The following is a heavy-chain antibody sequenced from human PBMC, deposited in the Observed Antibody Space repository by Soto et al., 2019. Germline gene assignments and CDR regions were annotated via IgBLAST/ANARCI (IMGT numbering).Heavy chain of an antibody. V-gene: IGHV5-51*01. Sequence: GESLKISCQASGYSFGNYWIGWVRQMPGKGLEWMAIINPGDSESRYSPSFQGQVTISADKSINTAYLQMNSLKTEDTAVYYCTSLYYGHWGQGTLVTVSS. CDR2: INPGDSES. CDR1: GYSFGNYW. D-gene: IGHD3-3*01. CDR3: TSLYYGH. J-gene: IGHJ4*02.